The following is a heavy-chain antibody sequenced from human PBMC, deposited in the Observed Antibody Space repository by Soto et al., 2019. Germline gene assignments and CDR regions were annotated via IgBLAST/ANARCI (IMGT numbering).Heavy chain of an antibody. D-gene: IGHD3-22*01. CDR2: IYYSGST. CDR1: GGSISSSSYY. CDR3: ARSGALTYYYDSSGYYSFDY. V-gene: IGHV4-39*01. Sequence: SETLSLTCTVSGGSISSSSYYWGWIRQPPGKGLEWIGSIYYSGSTYYNPSLKSRVTISEDTPKNQFSLKLSSETAADTAVYYCARSGALTYYYDSSGYYSFDYWGQGTLVTVSS. J-gene: IGHJ4*02.